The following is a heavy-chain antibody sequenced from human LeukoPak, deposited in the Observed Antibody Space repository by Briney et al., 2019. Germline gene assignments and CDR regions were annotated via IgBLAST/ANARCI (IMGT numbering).Heavy chain of an antibody. J-gene: IGHJ4*02. V-gene: IGHV4-4*07. CDR1: GGSISSYY. Sequence: SETLSLTFTVSGGSISSYYWSWIRQPAGKGLEWIGRIYTSGSTNYNPSLKSRVTMSVDTSKNQFSLKLSSVTAADTAVYYCARDGNRAMMFLWWGQGTLVTVSS. D-gene: IGHD3-22*01. CDR2: IYTSGST. CDR3: ARDGNRAMMFLW.